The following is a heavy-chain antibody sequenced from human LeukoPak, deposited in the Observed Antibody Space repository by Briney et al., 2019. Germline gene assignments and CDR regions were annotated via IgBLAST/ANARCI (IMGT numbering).Heavy chain of an antibody. CDR3: ATGRATGASDAFDI. J-gene: IGHJ3*02. D-gene: IGHD5-24*01. V-gene: IGHV1-69-2*01. CDR1: GYIFTDYY. CDR2: VDPEDGET. Sequence: ASVKISCKASGYIFTDYYMHWVQQAPGKGLEWMGRVDPEDGETIYAEKFQGRVTITADTSTDTAYMELSSLRSEDTAVYYCATGRATGASDAFDIWGQGTMVTVSS.